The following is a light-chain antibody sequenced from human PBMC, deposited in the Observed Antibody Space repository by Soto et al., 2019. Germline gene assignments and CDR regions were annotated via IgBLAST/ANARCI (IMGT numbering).Light chain of an antibody. CDR3: HQKYRLPRT. CDR2: AAS. Sequence: DIQMTQSPSSLSAFVGDRITITCRASQTISNFLNWYQQKPGKPPRLVIYAASTLQGGVPSRFSGSGSGTDFTLTISSLQPEDFATYFCHQKYRLPRTFGQGTKVEMK. CDR1: QTISNF. J-gene: IGKJ1*01. V-gene: IGKV1-39*01.